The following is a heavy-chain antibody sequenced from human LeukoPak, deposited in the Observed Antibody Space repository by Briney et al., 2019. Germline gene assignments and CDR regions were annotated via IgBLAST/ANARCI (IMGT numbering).Heavy chain of an antibody. CDR1: GYSFTTYW. D-gene: IGHD2-2*01. CDR3: ARRQACSSTSCPPDS. Sequence: GESLKISCRGSGYSFTTYWIGWVRQMPGKGLECMGIIYPGDCDTRYSPSLQGQVTMSADKSINTAYLQWSSLKASDTAMYYCARRQACSSTSCPPDSWGQGTLVTVSS. CDR2: IYPGDCDT. J-gene: IGHJ4*02. V-gene: IGHV5-51*01.